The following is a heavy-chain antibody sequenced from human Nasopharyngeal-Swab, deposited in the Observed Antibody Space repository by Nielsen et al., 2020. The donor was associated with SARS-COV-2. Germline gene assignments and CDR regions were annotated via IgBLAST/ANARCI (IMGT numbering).Heavy chain of an antibody. Sequence: SETLSLTCTVSGGSINSGGYYWSWIRQHPGNGLEWIGYIYYSGSTNYNPSLKSRVTISVDTSKNQFSLKLSSVTAADTAVYYCARGNIVVVTAIIYYYSGMDVWGLGTTVTVSS. CDR1: GGSINSGGYY. CDR3: ARGNIVVVTAIIYYYSGMDV. V-gene: IGHV4-31*03. J-gene: IGHJ6*02. CDR2: IYYSGST. D-gene: IGHD2-21*02.